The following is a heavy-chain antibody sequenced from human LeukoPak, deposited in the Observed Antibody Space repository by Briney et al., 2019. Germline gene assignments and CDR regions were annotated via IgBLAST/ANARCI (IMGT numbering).Heavy chain of an antibody. Sequence: GGSLRLSCAASGFTFGSYAMSWVRQAPGKGLEWVSAIDAAGGSTFYADSVKGRFTISRDNAKNSLYLQMNSLRAEDTAVYYCARDPGGISGDGYNFDYFDYWGQGTLVTVSS. CDR3: ARDPGGISGDGYNFDYFDY. CDR1: GFTFGSYA. J-gene: IGHJ4*02. V-gene: IGHV3-23*01. D-gene: IGHD5-24*01. CDR2: IDAAGGST.